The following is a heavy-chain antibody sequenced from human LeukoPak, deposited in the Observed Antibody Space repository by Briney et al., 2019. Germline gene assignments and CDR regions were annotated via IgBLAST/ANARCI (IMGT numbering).Heavy chain of an antibody. CDR1: AFTFTNSY. Sequence: GGSLRLSCVASAFTFTNSYMSRIRQAPGKGLEWVSYISSSASTIFYADSVKGRFTISRDNAKNSLYLQMNSLRSEDTGLYFCARDLGSGDHGLLVWGQGTLLTVSS. J-gene: IGHJ4*02. D-gene: IGHD2-21*02. CDR3: ARDLGSGDHGLLV. V-gene: IGHV3-11*04. CDR2: ISSSASTI.